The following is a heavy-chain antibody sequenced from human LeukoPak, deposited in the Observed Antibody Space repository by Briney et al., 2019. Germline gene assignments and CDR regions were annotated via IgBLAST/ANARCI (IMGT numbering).Heavy chain of an antibody. D-gene: IGHD3-22*01. Sequence: SQTLSLTCTVSGGSISSGGYYWSWIRQHPGKGLEWIGYIYYSGSTYYNPSIKSRVTISVDTSKNQFSLKLSSVTAADTAVYYCATKETYYYDSSGYYSSWGQGTLVTVSS. CDR2: IYYSGST. CDR3: ATKETYYYDSSGYYSS. J-gene: IGHJ5*02. V-gene: IGHV4-31*03. CDR1: GGSISSGGYY.